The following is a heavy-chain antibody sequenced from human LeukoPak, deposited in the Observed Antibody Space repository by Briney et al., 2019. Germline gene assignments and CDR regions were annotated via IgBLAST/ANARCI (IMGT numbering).Heavy chain of an antibody. Sequence: GGSLRLSCAASGFTFSSYGMHWVRQAPGKGLEWVAVMSYDGSNKYYADSVKGRFTISRDNSKNTLYLQMNSLRAEDTAVYYCAKDRSGIAAAGTFYYYYGMDVWGQGTTVTVSS. CDR1: GFTFSSYG. CDR3: AKDRSGIAAAGTFYYYYGMDV. CDR2: MSYDGSNK. V-gene: IGHV3-30*18. D-gene: IGHD6-13*01. J-gene: IGHJ6*02.